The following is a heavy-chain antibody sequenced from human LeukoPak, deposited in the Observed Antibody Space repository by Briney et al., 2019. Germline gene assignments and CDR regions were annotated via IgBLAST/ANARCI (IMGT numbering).Heavy chain of an antibody. V-gene: IGHV3-74*01. CDR1: GLTFIDYW. CDR2: INSDGSSI. J-gene: IGHJ4*02. Sequence: GGSLRLSCAASGLTFIDYWMHWVRQAPGKGLVWLSRINSDGSSIGYADSVKGRFTISRDNAKNMLYLQINSLRVEDTAVYYCAKDGRAMITFGGVIVYFDYWGQGTLVTVSS. CDR3: AKDGRAMITFGGVIVYFDY. D-gene: IGHD3-16*02.